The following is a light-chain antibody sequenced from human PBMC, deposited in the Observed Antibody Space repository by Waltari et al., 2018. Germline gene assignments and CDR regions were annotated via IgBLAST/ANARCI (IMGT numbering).Light chain of an antibody. CDR2: KGS. J-gene: IGKJ1*01. CDR3: QQYNHYWT. CDR1: QSISTW. V-gene: IGKV1-5*03. Sequence: DFQMTQSPSTLSASVGDRVTITCRASQSISTWLAWYRQKPGKAPKILIYKGSTLESGVPSRFSGSGFGTEFTLTISSLQPDDFATYYCQQYNHYWTFGQGTKVELK.